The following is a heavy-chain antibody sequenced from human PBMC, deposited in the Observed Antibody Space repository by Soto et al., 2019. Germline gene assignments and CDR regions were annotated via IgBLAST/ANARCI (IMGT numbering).Heavy chain of an antibody. V-gene: IGHV3-7*03. CDR2: IKQDGSEK. D-gene: IGHD3-22*01. CDR1: GFTFSSYW. Sequence: GGSLRLSCAASGFTFSSYWMSWVRQAPGKGLEWVANIKQDGSEKYYVDSVKGRFTISRDNAKNSLYLQMNSLKAEDTAVYYCARDPGENYYDSSGYYYSGLFDYWGQGTLVTVSS. J-gene: IGHJ4*02. CDR3: ARDPGENYYDSSGYYYSGLFDY.